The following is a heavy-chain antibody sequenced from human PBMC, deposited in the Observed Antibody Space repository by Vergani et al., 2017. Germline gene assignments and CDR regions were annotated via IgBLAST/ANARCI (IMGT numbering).Heavy chain of an antibody. CDR3: TTDPRYCGNGSCXWLRDHHYYGMDV. CDR1: GFSFRNAW. V-gene: IGHV3-15*07. J-gene: IGHJ6*02. Sequence: EVQLVESGGGIVKPGGSLRLSCVASGFSFRNAWMNWVRRTPGKGLEWVGRIKSTFDRGTTDYAAAVKSRLTISRDDSKNTLFLQMNGLKPEDIGVYFCTTDPRYCGNGSCXWLRDHHYYGMDVWGQGTTVTVSS. D-gene: IGHD2-8*01. CDR2: IKSTFDRGTT.